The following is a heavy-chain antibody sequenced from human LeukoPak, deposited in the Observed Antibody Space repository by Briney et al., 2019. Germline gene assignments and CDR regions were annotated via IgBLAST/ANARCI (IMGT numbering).Heavy chain of an antibody. D-gene: IGHD4-17*01. J-gene: IGHJ5*02. V-gene: IGHV3-73*01. CDR1: GFTFSGSA. CDR3: TSPDYGDYQQIDWFDP. Sequence: GGSLRLSCAASGFTFSGSAMHWVRQASGKGLEWVGRIRSKANSYATAYAASVKGRFTISRDDSKNTAYLQMNSLKTEDTAVYYCTSPDYGDYQQIDWFDPWGQGTLVTVSS. CDR2: IRSKANSYAT.